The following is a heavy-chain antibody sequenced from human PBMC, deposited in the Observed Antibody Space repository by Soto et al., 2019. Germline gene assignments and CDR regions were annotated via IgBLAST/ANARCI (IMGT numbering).Heavy chain of an antibody. Sequence: GESLKISCAASGFTFSNYAISWVRQAPGKGLEWVSSISGSGGSTYYADSVKGRFTISRDNSKNTLYLQMNSLRAEDTAVYYCATYSGNYERYGVYYGMDVWSQGTTVTVSS. D-gene: IGHD1-26*01. CDR1: GFTFSNYA. CDR3: ATYSGNYERYGVYYGMDV. J-gene: IGHJ6*02. CDR2: ISGSGGST. V-gene: IGHV3-23*01.